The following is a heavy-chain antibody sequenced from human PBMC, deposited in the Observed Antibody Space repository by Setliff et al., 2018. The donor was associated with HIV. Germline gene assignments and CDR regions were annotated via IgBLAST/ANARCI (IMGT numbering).Heavy chain of an antibody. CDR3: ARDRASSGYYARFDN. CDR1: GFTFSSYW. J-gene: IGHJ4*02. V-gene: IGHV3-21*01. Sequence: KPGGSLRLSCAASGFTFSSYWMHWVRQAPGKGLVWVSSISSDSRYIYHADSVKGRFTISRDNARNSLYLQMNSLRVEDTAVYYCARDRASSGYYARFDNWGQGTLVTVSS. D-gene: IGHD3-22*01. CDR2: ISSDSRYI.